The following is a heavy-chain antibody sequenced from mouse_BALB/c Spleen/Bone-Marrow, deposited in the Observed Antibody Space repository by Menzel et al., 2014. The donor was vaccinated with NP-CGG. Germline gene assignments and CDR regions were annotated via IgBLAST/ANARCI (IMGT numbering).Heavy chain of an antibody. CDR1: GFDFSRYW. Sequence: EVKLLESGGGLVQPGGSLKLSCAASGFDFSRYWMSWVRQAPGKGLEWIGEINPDSSTINYTPSLKDKFTISRDNAKNTLYLQMDKVRSEDTALYYCTSYDGYYYWYCDVWGAGTTVTVSS. CDR3: TSYDGYYYWYCDV. V-gene: IGHV4-1*02. D-gene: IGHD2-3*01. J-gene: IGHJ1*01. CDR2: INPDSSTI.